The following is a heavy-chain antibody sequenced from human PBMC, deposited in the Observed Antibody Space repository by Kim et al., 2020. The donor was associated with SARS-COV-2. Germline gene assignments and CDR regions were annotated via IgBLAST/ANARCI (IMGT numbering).Heavy chain of an antibody. CDR2: ISYDGSNK. Sequence: GSLRLSCAASGFTFSSYAMHWVRQAPGKGLEWVAVISYDGSNKYYADSVKGRFTISRDNSKNTLYLQMNSLRAEDTAVYYCARDEWEPYGGAFFVDWGQGTLVTVSS. D-gene: IGHD1-26*01. CDR1: GFTFSSYA. CDR3: ARDEWEPYGGAFFVD. J-gene: IGHJ4*02. V-gene: IGHV3-30-3*01.